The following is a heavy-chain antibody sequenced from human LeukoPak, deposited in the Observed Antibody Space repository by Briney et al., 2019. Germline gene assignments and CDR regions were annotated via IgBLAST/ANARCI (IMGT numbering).Heavy chain of an antibody. Sequence: ASVKVSCEASGYTFTSYGISWVRQAPGQGLEWMGWISAYNGNTNYAQKLQGRVTMTTDTYTSTAYMELRSLRSDDTAVYYCARVILPSSWTDYWGQGTLVTVSS. V-gene: IGHV1-18*01. CDR2: ISAYNGNT. CDR3: ARVILPSSWTDY. CDR1: GYTFTSYG. J-gene: IGHJ4*02. D-gene: IGHD2-21*01.